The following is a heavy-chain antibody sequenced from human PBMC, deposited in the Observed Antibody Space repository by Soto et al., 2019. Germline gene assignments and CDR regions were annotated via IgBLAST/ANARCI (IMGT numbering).Heavy chain of an antibody. CDR3: AHSSFYYHSSGYSYDY. D-gene: IGHD3-22*01. CDR1: GLSLSTSGVG. Sequence: QITLKESGPTLVKPTETLTLTCSFSGLSLSTSGVGVAWIRQPPGKALEWLALVYWDDDKRYRPSLKSRLTITKDTSKNQVVLTMTNIDPVDTATYYCAHSSFYYHSSGYSYDYWGQGTLVTVSS. V-gene: IGHV2-5*02. J-gene: IGHJ4*02. CDR2: VYWDDDK.